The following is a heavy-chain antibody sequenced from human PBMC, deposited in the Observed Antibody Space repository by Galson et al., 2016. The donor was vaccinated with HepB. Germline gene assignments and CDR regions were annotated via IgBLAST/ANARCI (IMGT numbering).Heavy chain of an antibody. D-gene: IGHD4-17*01. CDR1: GNTSTTYF. CDR2: FSPSDGST. CDR3: ARDPDDYGDYCFDY. Sequence: SVKVSCKASGNTSTTYFIHWVRQAPGQGLEWMGMFSPSDGSTNYAQKFQGRITMTRDPSTITVYMELRSLRYEDTAVYFCARDPDDYGDYCFDYWGQGTLVTVSS. J-gene: IGHJ4*02. V-gene: IGHV1-46*01.